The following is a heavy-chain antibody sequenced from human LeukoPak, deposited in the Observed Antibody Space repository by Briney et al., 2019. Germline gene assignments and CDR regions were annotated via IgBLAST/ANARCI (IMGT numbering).Heavy chain of an antibody. CDR1: GFTFSDYY. D-gene: IGHD2-15*01. CDR3: AKGLPYCSGGSCFLDY. V-gene: IGHV3-11*01. J-gene: IGHJ4*02. CDR2: ISDSGSTI. Sequence: NAGGSLRLSCAASGFTFSDYYMSWIRQAPGKRLEWISYISDSGSTIYYADSVKGRFTISRDNAKNSLYLQMNSLRAEDTAVYYCAKGLPYCSGGSCFLDYWGQGTLVTVSS.